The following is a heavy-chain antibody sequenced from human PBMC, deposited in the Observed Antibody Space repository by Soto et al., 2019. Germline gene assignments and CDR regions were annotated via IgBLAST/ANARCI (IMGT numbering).Heavy chain of an antibody. V-gene: IGHV4-34*01. CDR2: INHSGST. D-gene: IGHD2-15*01. CDR3: ASLNCSGGSCHGEFDY. J-gene: IGHJ4*02. Sequence: PSETLSLTCAVDGGSFSGYDWSWIRQPPGKGLEWIGEINHSGSTNYNPSLKSRVTISVDTSKNQFSLKLSSVTAADTAVYYCASLNCSGGSCHGEFDYWGQGTLVTVSS. CDR1: GGSFSGYD.